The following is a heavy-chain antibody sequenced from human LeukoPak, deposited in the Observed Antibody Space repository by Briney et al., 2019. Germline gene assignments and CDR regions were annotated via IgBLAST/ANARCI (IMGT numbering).Heavy chain of an antibody. J-gene: IGHJ5*02. V-gene: IGHV4-39*07. D-gene: IGHD3-3*01. CDR2: IYYSGST. CDR1: GGSISSSSYY. CDR3: ARASTEKTPQLRFLEWLPRGIWFDP. Sequence: SETLSLTCTVSGGSISSSSYYWGWIRQPPGKGLEWIGSIYYSGSTNYNPSLKSRVTISVDTSKNQFSLKLSSVTAADTAVYYCARASTEKTPQLRFLEWLPRGIWFDPWGQGTLVTVSS.